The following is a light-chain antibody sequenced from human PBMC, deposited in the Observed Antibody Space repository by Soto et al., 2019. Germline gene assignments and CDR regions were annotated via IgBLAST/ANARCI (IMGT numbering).Light chain of an antibody. CDR1: SNDVGYYNS. CDR3: SSYTSTTTFV. CDR2: DVS. V-gene: IGLV2-14*03. J-gene: IGLJ1*01. Sequence: QSALTQPASVSGSPGQSITISCTGTSNDVGYYNSVSWYQQYPGKAPKLMIFDVSNRPSGVSNRFSGSKSGNTASLTISGRHSEDEADYFCSSYTSTTTFVLGTGTKLTVL.